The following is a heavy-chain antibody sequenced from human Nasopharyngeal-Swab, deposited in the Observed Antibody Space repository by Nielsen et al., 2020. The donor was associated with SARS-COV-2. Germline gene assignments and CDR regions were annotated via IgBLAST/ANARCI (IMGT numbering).Heavy chain of an antibody. Sequence: WIRQPPGQGLEWVAVISYDGSNKYHADSVKGRFTISRDNSKNTLYLQMNSLRAEDTAVYYCARGDSSSSTGVDYWGQGTLVTVSS. V-gene: IGHV3-30-3*01. CDR2: ISYDGSNK. D-gene: IGHD6-6*01. CDR3: ARGDSSSSTGVDY. J-gene: IGHJ4*02.